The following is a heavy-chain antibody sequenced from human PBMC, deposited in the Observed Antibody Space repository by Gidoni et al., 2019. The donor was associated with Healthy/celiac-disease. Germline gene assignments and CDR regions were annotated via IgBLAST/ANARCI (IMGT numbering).Heavy chain of an antibody. V-gene: IGHV3-15*01. CDR3: TTVVKYYYDSSGYYLFDY. CDR2: IKSKTDGGTT. J-gene: IGHJ4*02. Sequence: EVQLVDSGGGLVKPGGSLRLSCAASGFPFSNAWMCWVRQAPGKGLEWVGRIKSKTDGGTTDYAAPVKGRFTISRDDSKNTLYLQMNSLKTEDTAVYYCTTVVKYYYDSSGYYLFDYWGQGTLVTVSS. CDR1: GFPFSNAW. D-gene: IGHD3-22*01.